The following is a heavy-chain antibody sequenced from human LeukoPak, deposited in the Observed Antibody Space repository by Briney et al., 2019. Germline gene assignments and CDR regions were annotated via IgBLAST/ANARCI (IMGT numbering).Heavy chain of an antibody. D-gene: IGHD6-13*01. Sequence: SETLSLTCTVSGYSISSGYYWGWIRPPPGKGLEWIGSIYHSGSTNYNPSLKSRVTISVDTSQNQFSLKLSSVTAADTAVYYCARHIHLSAAGSLWFDPWGQGTLVTVSS. V-gene: IGHV4-38-2*02. CDR2: IYHSGST. J-gene: IGHJ5*02. CDR3: ARHIHLSAAGSLWFDP. CDR1: GYSISSGYY.